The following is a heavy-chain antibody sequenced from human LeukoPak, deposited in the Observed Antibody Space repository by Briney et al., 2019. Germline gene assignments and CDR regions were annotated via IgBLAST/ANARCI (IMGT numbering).Heavy chain of an antibody. Sequence: SETLSLTCTVSDGSISSSSYYWGWIRQPPGKGLEWIGSIYYSGSTYYNPSLKSRVTISVDTSKNQFSLKLSSVTAEDTAVYYCARVFLAGHLNIVAKSIAFDYWGQGTLVTVSS. J-gene: IGHJ4*02. CDR2: IYYSGST. V-gene: IGHV4-39*07. CDR3: ARVFLAGHLNIVAKSIAFDY. CDR1: DGSISSSSYY. D-gene: IGHD5-12*01.